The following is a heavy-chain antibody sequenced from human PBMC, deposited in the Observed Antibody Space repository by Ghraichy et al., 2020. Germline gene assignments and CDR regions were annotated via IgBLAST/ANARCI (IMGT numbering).Heavy chain of an antibody. D-gene: IGHD2-21*01. CDR2: FHSSGST. J-gene: IGHJ3*02. Sequence: ETLSLTCTVSGGSISSTSYYWGWIRQPPGKGLEWIGSFHSSGSTYDNPSLRSRVTMSVDTSRNQFSLKLNSVTAADTAVYYCARHVGINTAEDAFDIWGQGTMVTVSS. CDR3: ARHVGINTAEDAFDI. CDR1: GGSISSTSYY. V-gene: IGHV4-39*01.